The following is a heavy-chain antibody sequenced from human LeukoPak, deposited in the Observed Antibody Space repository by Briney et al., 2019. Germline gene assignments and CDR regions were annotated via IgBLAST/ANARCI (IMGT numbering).Heavy chain of an antibody. CDR3: ARYAKYGYYYYMDV. CDR1: GGPISGYY. Sequence: SETLSLTCTVSGGPISGYYGSWIRHPPGKGLEGIGYIYHSGSTNYNPSLKSRVTISVDTSKNQFSLKLSSVTAADTAMYYCARYAKYGYYYYMDVWGKGTTVTVSS. J-gene: IGHJ6*03. D-gene: IGHD2-8*01. V-gene: IGHV4-59*13. CDR2: IYHSGST.